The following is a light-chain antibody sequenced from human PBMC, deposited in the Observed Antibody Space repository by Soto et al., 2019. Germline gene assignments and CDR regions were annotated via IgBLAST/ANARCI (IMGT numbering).Light chain of an antibody. J-gene: IGKJ1*01. V-gene: IGKV3-15*01. CDR3: QQYNDWPRT. CDR1: QSIGSN. Sequence: EIVMTQSPATLSMSPGERVTLSCRASQSIGSNLAWYRQTPGQAPRLLIYGASTRATGIPARFSGSGSGTEFTLAISSLQSEDFAVYYCQQYNDWPRTFGQGAKVEIK. CDR2: GAS.